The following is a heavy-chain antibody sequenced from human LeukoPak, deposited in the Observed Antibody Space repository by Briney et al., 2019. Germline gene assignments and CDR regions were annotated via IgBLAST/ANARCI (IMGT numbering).Heavy chain of an antibody. CDR1: GYTFTSYY. Sequence: ASVKVSCKASGYTFTSYYMHWVRQAPGQGLEWMGIINPSGGSTSYAQKFQGRVTMTRDMSTSTVYMELSSLRSEDTAVYYCARLQIVGATPGHFDYWGQGTLVTVSS. D-gene: IGHD1-26*01. J-gene: IGHJ4*02. V-gene: IGHV1-46*01. CDR3: ARLQIVGATPGHFDY. CDR2: INPSGGST.